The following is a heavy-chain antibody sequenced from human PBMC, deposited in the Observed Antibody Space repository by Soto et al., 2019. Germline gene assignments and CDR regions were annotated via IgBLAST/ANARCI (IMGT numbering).Heavy chain of an antibody. V-gene: IGHV4-34*01. CDR3: ARGLFGAPNPKKDPSHSGYDGVDY. Sequence: QVQLQQWGAGLLKPSETLSLTCAVYGGSFSGYYWSWIRQPPGKGLEWSGEINHSGSTNYNPSLKSRVTLSVDTSKNQFALKLSSVTAADTAVYFCARGLFGAPNPKKDPSHSGYDGVDYWGQGALVTVSS. CDR2: INHSGST. CDR1: GGSFSGYY. D-gene: IGHD5-12*01. J-gene: IGHJ4*02.